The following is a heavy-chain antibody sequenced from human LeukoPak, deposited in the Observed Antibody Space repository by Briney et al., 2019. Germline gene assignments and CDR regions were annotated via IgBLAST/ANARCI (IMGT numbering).Heavy chain of an antibody. D-gene: IGHD3-10*01. J-gene: IGHJ5*02. CDR2: INHSGST. CDR1: GGSFSGYY. Sequence: PSETLSLTCAVYGGSFSGYYWGWIRQPPGKGLEWIGEINHSGSTNYNPSLKSRVTISVDTSKNQFSLKLSSVTAADTAVYYCARRRGTYYYGSGSYSVGWFDPWGQGTLVTVSS. CDR3: ARRRGTYYYGSGSYSVGWFDP. V-gene: IGHV4-34*01.